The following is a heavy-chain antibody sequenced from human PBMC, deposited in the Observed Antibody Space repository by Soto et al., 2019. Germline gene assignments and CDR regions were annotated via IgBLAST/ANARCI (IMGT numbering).Heavy chain of an antibody. Sequence: QVQLQESGPGLVKPSKTLSLTCSVSGASTVSHYHWTWIRQPPGKGLEWIGYIFNSGTTFYNPSLTSRLSIPMATSGNHFSLELRSVTAAYTAVYYCALALGPTPGLGYCGQGTLVNVSS. CDR3: ALALGPTPGLGY. V-gene: IGHV4-31*02. J-gene: IGHJ4*02. CDR1: GASTVSHYH. D-gene: IGHD1-26*01. CDR2: IFNSGTT.